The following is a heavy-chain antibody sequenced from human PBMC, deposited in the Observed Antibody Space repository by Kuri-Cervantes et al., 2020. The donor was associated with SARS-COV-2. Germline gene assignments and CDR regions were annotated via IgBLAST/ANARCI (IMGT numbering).Heavy chain of an antibody. J-gene: IGHJ3*02. Sequence: SETLSLTCSVSDASITSGYYWGWIRQPPGKGLEWIGYMYYSGTTYYSPSIKSRLTISVDTSKNRFSLELSSVTAADTAVYYCARRHIVVVPAASLPSDAFDIWGQGTMVTVSS. CDR2: MYYSGTT. CDR1: DASITSGYY. D-gene: IGHD2-2*01. CDR3: ARRHIVVVPAASLPSDAFDI. V-gene: IGHV4-38-2*01.